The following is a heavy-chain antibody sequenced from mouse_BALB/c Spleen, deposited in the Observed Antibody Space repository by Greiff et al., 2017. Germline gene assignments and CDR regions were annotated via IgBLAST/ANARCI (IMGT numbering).Heavy chain of an antibody. CDR2: ISSGGSYT. Sequence: EVMLVESGGDLVKPGGSLKLSCAASGFTFSSYAMSWVRQTPEKRLEWVATISSGGSYTYYPDSVKGRFTISRDNAKNTLYLQMSSLRSEDTAMYYCARHHDGYPYFDYWGQGTTLTVSS. J-gene: IGHJ2*01. D-gene: IGHD2-3*01. V-gene: IGHV5-9-3*01. CDR1: GFTFSSYA. CDR3: ARHHDGYPYFDY.